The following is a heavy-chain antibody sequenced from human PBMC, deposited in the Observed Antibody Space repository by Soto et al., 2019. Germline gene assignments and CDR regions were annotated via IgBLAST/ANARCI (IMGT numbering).Heavy chain of an antibody. J-gene: IGHJ4*02. Sequence: EVQLVESGGGLVQPGGSLRLSCAASDFVFSNYEMSWVRQAPGKGLESIAYISSSGGIKYYADSVKGRFTILRDNSKNSLYLQMNSLKAEDTALYFCARGHYRSGRFDCWGQGTLVTVSS. CDR1: DFVFSNYE. CDR2: ISSSGGIK. CDR3: ARGHYRSGRFDC. V-gene: IGHV3-48*03. D-gene: IGHD6-19*01.